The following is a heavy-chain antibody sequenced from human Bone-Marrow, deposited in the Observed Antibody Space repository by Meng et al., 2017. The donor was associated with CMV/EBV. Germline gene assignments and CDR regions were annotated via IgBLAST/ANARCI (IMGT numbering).Heavy chain of an antibody. CDR3: ARALYDFWSGYYSWAY. CDR1: GFTFSSYA. D-gene: IGHD3-3*01. Sequence: GESLKISCAASGFTFSSYAMHWVRQAPGKGLEWVAVISYDGSNKYYADSVKGRFTISRDNSKNTLYLQMNSLRAEDTAVYYCARALYDFWSGYYSWAYWGQGTLVTASS. CDR2: ISYDGSNK. J-gene: IGHJ4*02. V-gene: IGHV3-30-3*01.